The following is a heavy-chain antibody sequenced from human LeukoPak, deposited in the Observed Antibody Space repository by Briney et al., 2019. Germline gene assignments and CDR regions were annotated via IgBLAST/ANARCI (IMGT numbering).Heavy chain of an antibody. Sequence: GASAKVSCKASGYTFTSYGISWVRQAPGQGLEWMGWISAYNGNTNYAQKLQGRVTMTTDTSTSTAYMELRSLRSDDTAVYYCARDRDSSSWAPSYYYYGMDVWGQGTTVTVSS. CDR1: GYTFTSYG. CDR2: ISAYNGNT. V-gene: IGHV1-18*01. CDR3: ARDRDSSSWAPSYYYYGMDV. J-gene: IGHJ6*02. D-gene: IGHD6-13*01.